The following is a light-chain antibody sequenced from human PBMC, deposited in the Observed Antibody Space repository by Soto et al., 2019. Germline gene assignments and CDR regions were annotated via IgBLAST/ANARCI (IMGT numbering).Light chain of an antibody. Sequence: HSFLPQPASASRSPRQSITISCTGTSGDVRYHNCVACYQQHLGKAPKLILYEVSNRPSGVSNRFYGSKSGNKASLTISGLQAEDEADDYCSSHTITKTIPFGTGTKV. CDR1: SGDVRYHNC. CDR3: SSHTITKTIP. V-gene: IGLV2-14*01. CDR2: EVS. J-gene: IGLJ1*01.